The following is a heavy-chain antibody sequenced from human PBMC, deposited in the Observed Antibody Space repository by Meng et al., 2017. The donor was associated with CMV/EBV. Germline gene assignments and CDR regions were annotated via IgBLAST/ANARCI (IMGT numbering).Heavy chain of an antibody. D-gene: IGHD4-11*01. Sequence: GGSLRLSCAASGFTFSDYGMTWVRQAPGKGLEWVSGISGSGGSTYYADSVKGRFTSFRDSSKNTLYLQMDSLRAEDTAVYYCAKGLDYYYGMDVWGQGTTVTVSS. CDR2: ISGSGGST. CDR3: AKGLDYYYGMDV. CDR1: GFTFSDYG. V-gene: IGHV3-23*01. J-gene: IGHJ6*02.